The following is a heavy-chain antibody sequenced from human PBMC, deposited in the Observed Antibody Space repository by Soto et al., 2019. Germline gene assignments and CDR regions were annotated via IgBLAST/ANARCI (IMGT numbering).Heavy chain of an antibody. J-gene: IGHJ4*02. D-gene: IGHD3-22*01. Sequence: GASVKVSCKASGYTFTSYGISWVRQAPGQGLEWMGWISAYNGNTNYAQKLQGRVTMTTDTSTSTAYMELRSLRSDDTAVYYCAKLYDSSGYYGEDTYYFDYRGQGTLVTVSS. CDR2: ISAYNGNT. V-gene: IGHV1-18*01. CDR1: GYTFTSYG. CDR3: AKLYDSSGYYGEDTYYFDY.